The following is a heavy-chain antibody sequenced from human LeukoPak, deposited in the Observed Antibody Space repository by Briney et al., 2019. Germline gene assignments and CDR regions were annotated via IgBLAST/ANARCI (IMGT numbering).Heavy chain of an antibody. CDR3: ARAIAVAGTDWFDP. J-gene: IGHJ5*02. CDR2: ISAYNGNT. CDR1: GYTFTSYG. V-gene: IGHV1-18*01. Sequence: ASVKVSCKASGYTFTSYGISWVRQAPGQGLEWMGWISAYNGNTNYAQKLQGRVTMTTDTSTSTAYMELRSLRSDDTAVYYCARAIAVAGTDWFDPWGQGTLVTVSS. D-gene: IGHD6-19*01.